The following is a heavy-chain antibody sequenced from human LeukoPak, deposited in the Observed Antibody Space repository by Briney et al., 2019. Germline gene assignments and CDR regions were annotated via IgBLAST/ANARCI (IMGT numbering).Heavy chain of an antibody. CDR3: ARDQYDTWSRRGNFDS. V-gene: IGHV3-7*03. Sequence: SGGSLRLSCAASGFTFSSYAITWVRQAPGKGLEWVANIKLDGSEKNYVDSVKGRFTISRDNTKNSLYLQMNSLRVEDTAVFYCARDQYDTWSRRGNFDSWGQGTLVIVSS. D-gene: IGHD3-3*01. J-gene: IGHJ4*02. CDR2: IKLDGSEK. CDR1: GFTFSSYA.